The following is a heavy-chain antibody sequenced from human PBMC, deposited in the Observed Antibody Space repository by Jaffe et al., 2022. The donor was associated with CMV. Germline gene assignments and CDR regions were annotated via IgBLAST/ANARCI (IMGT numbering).Heavy chain of an antibody. CDR3: ARVGSSPVDY. CDR2: INPDNGNT. D-gene: IGHD1-26*01. J-gene: IGHJ4*02. CDR1: GYTFTTYA. V-gene: IGHV1-3*01. Sequence: QVQLVQSGAEVKKPGASVKVSCKASGYTFTTYAIHWVRQAPGLSLEWMGWINPDNGNTKYSQKFQGRVTVTRDTSASTAYMELSSLRPEDTAVYYCARVGSSPVDYWGQGTLVTVSS.